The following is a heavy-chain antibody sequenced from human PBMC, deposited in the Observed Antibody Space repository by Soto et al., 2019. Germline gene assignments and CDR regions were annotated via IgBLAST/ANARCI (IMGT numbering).Heavy chain of an antibody. Sequence: QVQLVQSGAEVRKPGSSVRVSCKASGGTFDAYTITWVRQAPGQGLEWMGGIIPLFGTANYAQKSQGRVTITADESTTTAHIELSSLRSEDTAVYFCARVGTKAMDVWGQGTTVTISS. D-gene: IGHD2-2*01. CDR3: ARVGTKAMDV. J-gene: IGHJ6*02. V-gene: IGHV1-69*01. CDR1: GGTFDAYT. CDR2: IIPLFGTA.